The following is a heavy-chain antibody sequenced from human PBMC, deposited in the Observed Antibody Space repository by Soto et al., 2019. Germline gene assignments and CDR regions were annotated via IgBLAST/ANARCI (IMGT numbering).Heavy chain of an antibody. D-gene: IGHD2-15*01. CDR2: ITSDGVSA. CDR1: GFTFVNYY. Sequence: GGSLRLSCAASGFTFVNYYMHWVRQAPGKGLEWVSGITSDGVSAFYADSVRGRLTISRDNSKNTVDLHMNSLRAEDTAIYYCVKGFCGGGSCSGPRWGQGALVTVSS. J-gene: IGHJ4*02. CDR3: VKGFCGGGSCSGPR. V-gene: IGHV3-23*01.